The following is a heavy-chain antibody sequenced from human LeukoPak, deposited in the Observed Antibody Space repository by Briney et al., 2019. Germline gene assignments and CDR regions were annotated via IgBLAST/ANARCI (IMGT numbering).Heavy chain of an antibody. CDR3: ARDRRYSYGLGAFDI. D-gene: IGHD5-18*01. Sequence: SETLSLTCTVSGGSISSYYWSWIRQPPGKGLEWIGYIYYSGSTNYNPSLKSRVTISVDTSKNQFSLKLSSVTAADTAVYYCARDRRYSYGLGAFDIWGQGTMVTVSS. J-gene: IGHJ3*02. V-gene: IGHV4-59*12. CDR2: IYYSGST. CDR1: GGSISSYY.